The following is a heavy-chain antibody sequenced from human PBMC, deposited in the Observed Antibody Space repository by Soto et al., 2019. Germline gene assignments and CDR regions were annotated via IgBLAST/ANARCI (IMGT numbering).Heavy chain of an antibody. Sequence: EVQLVESGGDLVQPGRYLRLSCTGSGFTFSSYGMNWVRQAPGKGLERVSFISAGDDTIHYSDSVKGRFTISRDNAKNSLYLQMNNLRVEGAAVYYCAREGEGNYFYFDYWGQGTRVTVSS. J-gene: IGHJ4*02. D-gene: IGHD1-7*01. CDR2: ISAGDDTI. CDR1: GFTFSSYG. V-gene: IGHV3-48*03. CDR3: AREGEGNYFYFDY.